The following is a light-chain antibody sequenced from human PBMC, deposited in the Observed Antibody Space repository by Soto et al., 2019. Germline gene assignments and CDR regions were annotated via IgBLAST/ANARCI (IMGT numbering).Light chain of an antibody. V-gene: IGLV2-11*01. CDR1: SSDVGGYNY. J-gene: IGLJ2*01. CDR2: DVS. CDR3: CSYTGGYLV. Sequence: QSALTQPRSLSGSPGQSVTISCSGTSSDVGGYNYVSWYQQYPGKAPKLMIYDVSERPSGVPDRFSGSKSGNTASLTISGLQAEDEADYYCCSYTGGYLVLGGGTKLTVL.